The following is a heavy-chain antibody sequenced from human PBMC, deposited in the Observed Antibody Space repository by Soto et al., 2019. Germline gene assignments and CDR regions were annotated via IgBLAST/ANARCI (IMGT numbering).Heavy chain of an antibody. CDR3: AGLRGYAGSPIDY. D-gene: IGHD2-15*01. V-gene: IGHV4-61*01. CDR2: IYNGQYR. J-gene: IGHJ4*02. CDR1: GGSVNSDNYY. Sequence: PSETLSLTCTVSGGSVNSDNYYWSWIRQPPGKGLEWIACIYNGQYRKYNPSLKSRVTISADTPKNQFSLRLSSVTTADTAAYYCAGLRGYAGSPIDYWGQGTLVTVSS.